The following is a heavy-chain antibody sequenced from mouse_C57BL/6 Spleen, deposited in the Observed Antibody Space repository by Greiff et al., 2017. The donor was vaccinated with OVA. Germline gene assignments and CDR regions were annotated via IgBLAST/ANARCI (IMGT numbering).Heavy chain of an antibody. J-gene: IGHJ3*01. CDR3: AREDYGFAY. V-gene: IGHV5-16*01. Sequence: EVKLVESEGGLVQPGRSMKLSCTASGFTLSDYYMAWVRQVPEKGLEWVANINYDGSSTYYLDSLKSRFIISRDNAKNILYLQMSSLKSEDTATYYCAREDYGFAYWGQGTLVTVSA. CDR2: INYDGSST. D-gene: IGHD1-1*01. CDR1: GFTLSDYY.